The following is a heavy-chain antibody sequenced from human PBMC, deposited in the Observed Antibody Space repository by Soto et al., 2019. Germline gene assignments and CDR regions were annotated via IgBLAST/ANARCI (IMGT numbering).Heavy chain of an antibody. Sequence: EVKFLESGGGRVQPGGSLRLSCEASGFTLNNFAMTWVRQAPGRGLEWVAGISATGRSTYYADSVKGRFSISRDNSKNSLVLQMNSLRVEDTATYYCAQDGLLWFGELFGDNWGQGTLVTVSS. D-gene: IGHD3-10*01. J-gene: IGHJ4*02. CDR3: AQDGLLWFGELFGDN. CDR2: ISATGRST. V-gene: IGHV3-23*01. CDR1: GFTLNNFA.